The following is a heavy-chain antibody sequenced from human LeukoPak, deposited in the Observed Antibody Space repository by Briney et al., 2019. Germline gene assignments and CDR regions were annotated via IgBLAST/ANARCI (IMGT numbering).Heavy chain of an antibody. Sequence: GGSLRLSCAASGFTFSGYWMHWVRQAPGKGLELVANLKQDGSETHFADSVKGRFTISRDNAENSLYLQMNSLRAEDTAMYYCARGTIAAPGTDYWGQGTLVTVSS. V-gene: IGHV3-7*01. D-gene: IGHD6-13*01. CDR2: LKQDGSET. J-gene: IGHJ4*02. CDR1: GFTFSGYW. CDR3: ARGTIAAPGTDY.